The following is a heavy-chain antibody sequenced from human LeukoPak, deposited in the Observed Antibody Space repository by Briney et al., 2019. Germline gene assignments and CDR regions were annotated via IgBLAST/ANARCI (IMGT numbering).Heavy chain of an antibody. CDR2: IYPNSGAT. Sequence: GASVKVSCKTSGYTFTAYYMYWLRQAPGQGLECMGWIYPNSGATGYAQNFQGRVTMTRDTSVSTIYMELSRLRSDDTPVYYCARDGVSTTPDFDYWGQGTLVTVSS. J-gene: IGHJ4*02. CDR3: ARDGVSTTPDFDY. D-gene: IGHD2-8*01. V-gene: IGHV1-2*02. CDR1: GYTFTAYY.